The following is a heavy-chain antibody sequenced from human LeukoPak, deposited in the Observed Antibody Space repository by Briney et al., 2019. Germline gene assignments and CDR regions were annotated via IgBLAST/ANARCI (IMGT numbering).Heavy chain of an antibody. V-gene: IGHV3-23*01. CDR3: AKMSVLKQQLVRRRVGYFDY. Sequence: QTGGSLRLSCAASGFTFSSYAMSWVRQAPGKGLEWVSAISGSGGSTYYADSVKGRFTISRDNSKNTLYLQMNSLRAEDTAVYYCAKMSVLKQQLVRRRVGYFDYWGQGTLVTVSS. CDR2: ISGSGGST. CDR1: GFTFSSYA. J-gene: IGHJ4*02. D-gene: IGHD6-13*01.